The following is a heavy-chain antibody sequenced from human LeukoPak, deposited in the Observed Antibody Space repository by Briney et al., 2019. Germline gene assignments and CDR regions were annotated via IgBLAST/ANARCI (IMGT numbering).Heavy chain of an antibody. J-gene: IGHJ4*02. CDR3: ARSTNYYFDY. V-gene: IGHV5-51*01. Sequence: GESLKISCKASGYSFSSYWIGWVRQMPGRGLEWMGIIYLSDSDTRYSPSFQGQVTMSADKSISTAYLQWSSLKASDTAMYYCARSTNYYFDYWGQGTLVTVSS. D-gene: IGHD2-2*01. CDR2: IYLSDSDT. CDR1: GYSFSSYW.